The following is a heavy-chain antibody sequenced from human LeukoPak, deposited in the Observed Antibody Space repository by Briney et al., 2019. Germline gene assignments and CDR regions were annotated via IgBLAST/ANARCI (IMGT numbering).Heavy chain of an antibody. D-gene: IGHD3-3*01. CDR1: GFMFSDYY. V-gene: IGHV3-11*04. J-gene: IGHJ3*02. CDR2: ISNDSVDK. Sequence: GGSLRLSCVGSGFMFSDYYMSSIRQAPGKGLEWVSYISNDSVDKYYVDSVRGRFTISRDNAKKSMYLQMSGLRVEDTAVYYCARRDWVSGAVRAFDIWGQGTMVTVSS. CDR3: ARRDWVSGAVRAFDI.